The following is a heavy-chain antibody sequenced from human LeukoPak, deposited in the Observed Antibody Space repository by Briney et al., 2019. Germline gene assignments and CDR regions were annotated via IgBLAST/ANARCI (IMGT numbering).Heavy chain of an antibody. D-gene: IGHD3-16*01. Sequence: PSGTLSLTCAVSGGSISSSNWWSWVRQPPGKGLEWIGEIYHSGSTNYNPSLNPSLKSRVTISVDTCKNQFSLKLSSVTAADTAVYYCARAYEYLDAFDIWGQGTMVTVSS. J-gene: IGHJ3*02. CDR1: GGSISSSNW. CDR2: IYHSGST. V-gene: IGHV4-4*02. CDR3: ARAYEYLDAFDI.